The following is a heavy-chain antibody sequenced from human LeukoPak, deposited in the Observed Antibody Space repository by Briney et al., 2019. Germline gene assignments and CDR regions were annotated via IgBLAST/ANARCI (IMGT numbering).Heavy chain of an antibody. Sequence: PGGSLRLSCAASGFTFSSYSMNWVRQAPGKGLEWVSSISSSSSYIYYADSVKGRFTISRDNAKNSLYLQMNSLRAEDTAVYYCATAVATMVFDYWGQGTLVTVSS. CDR1: GFTFSSYS. CDR2: ISSSSSYI. CDR3: ATAVATMVFDY. D-gene: IGHD5-12*01. J-gene: IGHJ4*02. V-gene: IGHV3-21*01.